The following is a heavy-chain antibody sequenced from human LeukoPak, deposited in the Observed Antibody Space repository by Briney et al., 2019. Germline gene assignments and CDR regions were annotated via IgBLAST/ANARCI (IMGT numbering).Heavy chain of an antibody. D-gene: IGHD6-13*01. J-gene: IGHJ4*02. CDR3: ARGAGYSSSCPDY. CDR2: MNPNSGNT. CDR1: GYTFTSYD. Sequence: ASVKVSCKAAGYTFTSYDINWGRQATGQGLEWMGWMNPNSGNTGYAQKFQGRVTMTRNTSISTAYMELSSLRSEDTAVYYCARGAGYSSSCPDYWSQGTLVTVSS. V-gene: IGHV1-8*01.